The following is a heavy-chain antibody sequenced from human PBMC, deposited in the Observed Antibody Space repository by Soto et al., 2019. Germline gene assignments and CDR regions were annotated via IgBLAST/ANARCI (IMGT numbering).Heavy chain of an antibody. Sequence: GGSLRLSCAASGFIVSDNYMSWFRQAPGKGLDWVSVTYSDGSTCYADSVKGRFTISMDNSKNTFYLQMNSLRAEDTAVYYCGPGRYFDYWGQGTLVTVSS. CDR1: GFIVSDNY. CDR3: GPGRYFDY. J-gene: IGHJ4*02. V-gene: IGHV3-66*01. CDR2: TYSDGST.